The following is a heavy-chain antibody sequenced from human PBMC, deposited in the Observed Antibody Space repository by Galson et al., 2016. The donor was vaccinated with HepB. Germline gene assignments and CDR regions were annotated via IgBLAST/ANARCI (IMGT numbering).Heavy chain of an antibody. D-gene: IGHD3-3*01. CDR2: TWYDGRKK. CDR3: ARDASGITIFGVAPFYYYGMDV. CDR1: GFIFSSYG. V-gene: IGHV3-33*01. Sequence: SLRLSCAASGFIFSSYGMHWVRQAPGKGLEWVAFTWYDGRKKYYADSVKGRLTISRDNSKNTLYLQMNSLRAEDTAVYYCARDASGITIFGVAPFYYYGMDVWGQGTTVTVSS. J-gene: IGHJ6*02.